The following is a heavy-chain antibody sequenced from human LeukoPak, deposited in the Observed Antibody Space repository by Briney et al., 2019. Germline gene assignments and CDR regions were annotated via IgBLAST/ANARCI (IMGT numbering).Heavy chain of an antibody. V-gene: IGHV3-53*01. Sequence: AGGSLRLSCAASEFSVSSYYMTWVRQAPGKGLEWVSVIHSDGTTHYADSVRGRFTISTDNFKNSLFLQMNSMGADDTAVYYCVREGTPGRQFFDLWGRGTLVTVSS. CDR3: VREGTPGRQFFDL. D-gene: IGHD6-19*01. CDR1: EFSVSSYY. CDR2: IHSDGTT. J-gene: IGHJ2*01.